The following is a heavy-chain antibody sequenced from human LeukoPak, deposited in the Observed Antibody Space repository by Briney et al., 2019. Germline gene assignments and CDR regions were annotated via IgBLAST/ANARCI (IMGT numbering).Heavy chain of an antibody. CDR1: GFTFSSST. V-gene: IGHV3-23*01. D-gene: IGHD3-3*01. Sequence: GGSLRLSCTASGFTFSSSTMSWVRQAPGKRPEWVSGILNNDIGGNAYYADAVKGRFTISRDDSKSTLYLEMNSLRAEDTAIYYCGTGGWSEYPSDHWFHPWGQGTLVTVSS. J-gene: IGHJ5*02. CDR2: ILNNDIGGNA. CDR3: GTGGWSEYPSDHWFHP.